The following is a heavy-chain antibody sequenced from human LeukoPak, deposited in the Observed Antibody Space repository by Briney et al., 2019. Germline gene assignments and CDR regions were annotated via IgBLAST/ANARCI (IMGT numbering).Heavy chain of an antibody. D-gene: IGHD5/OR15-5a*01. J-gene: IGHJ3*02. Sequence: ETLSLTCPLPGASISSSSYYWGWIRQPPGNGLERIGSIYYKGRTYNIRSLKRRFTISVDTSKNQFSLKLSSVTAADTAVYYCARLSTATPHAFDIWGQGTMVTVSS. CDR2: IYYKGRT. CDR3: ARLSTATPHAFDI. V-gene: IGHV4-39*01. CDR1: GASISSSSYY.